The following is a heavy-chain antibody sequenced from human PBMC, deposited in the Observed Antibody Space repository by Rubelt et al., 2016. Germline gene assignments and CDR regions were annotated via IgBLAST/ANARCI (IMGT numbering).Heavy chain of an antibody. J-gene: IGHJ4*02. V-gene: IGHV3-30*04. Sequence: GRSLRLSCAASGFTFSADAMHWVRQTPGKGLEWVASISYDGSKKYYADSVKGRFTISRDNSKNTLYLQMNSLRAEDTAVYYCAKALGITIFGVVITSYFDYWGQGTLVTVSS. CDR3: AKALGITIFGVVITSYFDY. CDR2: ISYDGSKK. D-gene: IGHD3-3*01. CDR1: GFTFSADA.